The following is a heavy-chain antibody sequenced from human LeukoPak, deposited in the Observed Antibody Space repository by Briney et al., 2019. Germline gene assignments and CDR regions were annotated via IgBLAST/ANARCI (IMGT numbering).Heavy chain of an antibody. CDR2: ISSSSSTI. J-gene: IGHJ4*02. CDR3: ARVPYGGGY. Sequence: GGSLRLSCAASGFTFSSYSMNWVRQAPGKGLEWVSYISSSSSTIYYADSVKGRFTISRDNAKNSLCLQMSSLRAEDTAVYYCARVPYGGGYWGQGTLVTVSS. D-gene: IGHD4-23*01. CDR1: GFTFSSYS. V-gene: IGHV3-48*04.